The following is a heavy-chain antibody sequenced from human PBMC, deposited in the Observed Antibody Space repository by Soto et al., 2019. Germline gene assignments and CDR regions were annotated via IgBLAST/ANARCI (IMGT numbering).Heavy chain of an antibody. CDR2: IYPGDSDT. CDR1: GYSFTSYW. Sequence: PGESLKISCKGSGYSFTSYWIGWVRQMPGKGLEWMGIIYPGDSDTRYSPSFQGQVTISADKSISTAYLQWSSLKASDTAMYYCARQENDYIWGSYRYPDAFDIWGQGTMVTVSS. J-gene: IGHJ3*02. CDR3: ARQENDYIWGSYRYPDAFDI. D-gene: IGHD3-16*02. V-gene: IGHV5-51*01.